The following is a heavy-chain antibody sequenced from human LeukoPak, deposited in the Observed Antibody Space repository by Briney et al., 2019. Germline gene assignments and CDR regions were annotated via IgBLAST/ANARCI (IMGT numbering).Heavy chain of an antibody. D-gene: IGHD1-26*01. V-gene: IGHV3-7*01. CDR1: GFTFSSYW. Sequence: QSGGSLRLSCAASGFTFSSYWMSWVRQAPGKGLEWVANIKQDGSEKYYVDSVKGRFTISRDNAKNSLYLQMNSLRAEDTAVYYCARDMTLKWELRVGAFDIWGQGTMVTVSS. J-gene: IGHJ3*02. CDR3: ARDMTLKWELRVGAFDI. CDR2: IKQDGSEK.